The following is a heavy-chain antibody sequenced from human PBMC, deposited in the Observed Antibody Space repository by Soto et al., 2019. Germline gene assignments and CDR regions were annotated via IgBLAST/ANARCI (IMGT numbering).Heavy chain of an antibody. Sequence: SETLSLTCAVSGGSISSSNWWSWVRQPPGKGLEWIGEIYHSGSTNYNPSLKSRVTISVDKSKNQFSLKLSSVTAVDTAVYYCARQKAAGTYYYYYYGMDVWGQGTTVTVSS. V-gene: IGHV4-4*02. J-gene: IGHJ6*02. CDR1: GGSISSSNW. CDR3: ARQKAAGTYYYYYYGMDV. CDR2: IYHSGST. D-gene: IGHD6-13*01.